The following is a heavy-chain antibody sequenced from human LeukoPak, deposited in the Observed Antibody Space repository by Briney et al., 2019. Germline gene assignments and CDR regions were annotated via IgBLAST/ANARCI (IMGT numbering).Heavy chain of an antibody. CDR1: GFTVSSYG. Sequence: QPGRSLRLSCAPAGFTVSSYGMHWARHQAGGWREWEAVISYDGSNKYYAVSVHRRFTISRHNTKNTLYLQTNSLRAEDTAVYYCAKDHTYCTNGVCYFIDYWGQGTLVTVPS. D-gene: IGHD2-8*01. V-gene: IGHV3-30*18. J-gene: IGHJ4*02. CDR2: ISYDGSNK. CDR3: AKDHTYCTNGVCYFIDY.